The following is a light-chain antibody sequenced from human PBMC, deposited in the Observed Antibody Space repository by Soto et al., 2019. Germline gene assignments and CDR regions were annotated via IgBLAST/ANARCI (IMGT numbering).Light chain of an antibody. CDR2: DAS. CDR3: QQRSTWPRT. CDR1: QSVVTY. Sequence: EIVLTQSPATLSLSAGERATLSCRASQSVVTYLAWYQHKPGQAPRLLIYDASNRATGIPARFSGSGSGTDFTLSISSLEPEEFAVYYCQQRSTWPRTFGGGTKVEIK. V-gene: IGKV3-11*01. J-gene: IGKJ4*01.